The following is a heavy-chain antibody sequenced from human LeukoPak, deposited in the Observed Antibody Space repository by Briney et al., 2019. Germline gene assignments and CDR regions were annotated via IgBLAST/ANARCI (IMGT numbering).Heavy chain of an antibody. CDR2: ISYDGNAK. V-gene: IGHV3-30*18. CDR1: GLTFSHYG. D-gene: IGHD3-16*01. CDR3: AKDSGMGDFDY. Sequence: GGSLRLSCAASGLTFSHYGMHWVRQAPGKGLEWVAAISYDGNAKYYADSVKGRFTISRDNSKNTLYLQMNSLRAEDTAVYYCAKDSGMGDFDYWGQGTLVTVSS. J-gene: IGHJ4*02.